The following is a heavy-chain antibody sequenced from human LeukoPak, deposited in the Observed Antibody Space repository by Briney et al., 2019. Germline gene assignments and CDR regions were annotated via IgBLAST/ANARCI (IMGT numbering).Heavy chain of an antibody. CDR2: INPSGGST. D-gene: IGHD4/OR15-4a*01. V-gene: IGHV1-46*01. Sequence: ASVKVSCKASGYTFTSYYMHWVRQAPGQGLEWMGIINPSGGSTSYAQKFQGRVTMTRDTSTSTAYMELSSLRSEDTAVYYCASMVGQPYYFDYWGQGTLVTVSS. CDR1: GYTFTSYY. J-gene: IGHJ4*02. CDR3: ASMVGQPYYFDY.